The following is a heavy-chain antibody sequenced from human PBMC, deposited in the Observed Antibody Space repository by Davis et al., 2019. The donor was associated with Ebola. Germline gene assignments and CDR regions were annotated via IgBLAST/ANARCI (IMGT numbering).Heavy chain of an antibody. V-gene: IGHV4-59*12. D-gene: IGHD3-10*01. CDR2: IYYSGST. CDR1: GGSISSYY. Sequence: SETLSLTCTVSGGSISSYYWSWIRQPPGKGLEWIGYIYYSGSTNYNPSLKSRVTLSVDTSKNQFSLKLSSVTAADTAVYYCARPFASNYYYGMDVWGKGTTVTVSS. CDR3: ARPFASNYYYGMDV. J-gene: IGHJ6*04.